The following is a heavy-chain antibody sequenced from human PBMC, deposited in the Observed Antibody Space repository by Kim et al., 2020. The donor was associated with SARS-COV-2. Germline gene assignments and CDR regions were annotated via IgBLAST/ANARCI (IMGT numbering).Heavy chain of an antibody. CDR3: ARDGLLWFGERVDGAFDI. CDR2: IYYSGST. Sequence: SETLSLTCTVSGGSISSYYWSWIRQPPGKGLEWIGYIYYSGSTNYNPSLKSRVTISVDTSKNQFSLKLSSVTAADTAVYYCARDGLLWFGERVDGAFDIWGQGTMVTVSS. D-gene: IGHD3-10*01. CDR1: GGSISSYY. V-gene: IGHV4-59*01. J-gene: IGHJ3*02.